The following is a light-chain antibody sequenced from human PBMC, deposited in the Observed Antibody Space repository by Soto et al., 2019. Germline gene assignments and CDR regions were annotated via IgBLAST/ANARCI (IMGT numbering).Light chain of an antibody. CDR2: GAS. CDR1: QSVTHNF. V-gene: IGKV3-20*01. Sequence: EIVMTPSPGTLSLSPGESATLSCRASQSVTHNFLAWYQQKPGQAPRLLLYGASTRAGGVPDRFSGSGSGTDFTLTITSLDPEDFAVYYCQPYGRSPLLYTLGKGTKLGVK. CDR3: QPYGRSPLLYT. J-gene: IGKJ2*01.